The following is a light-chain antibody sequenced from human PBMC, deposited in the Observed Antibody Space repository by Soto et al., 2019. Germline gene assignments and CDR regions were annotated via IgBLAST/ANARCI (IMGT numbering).Light chain of an antibody. J-gene: IGKJ1*01. V-gene: IGKV3-20*01. Sequence: EIVLTQSPGTLSLSPGERATLSCRASQSITRSLLAWYQQKRGQAPRLIIYGAASRATGIPERFSGRASGTDFTLTISRLEHEDFALYYCHQYGVSPWTFGRGTKVEIK. CDR3: HQYGVSPWT. CDR1: QSITRSL. CDR2: GAA.